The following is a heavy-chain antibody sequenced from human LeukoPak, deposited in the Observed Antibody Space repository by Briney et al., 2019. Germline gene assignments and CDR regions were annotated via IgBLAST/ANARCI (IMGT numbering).Heavy chain of an antibody. D-gene: IGHD3-3*01. CDR2: IYTSGST. CDR3: ARSSGYTNWFDP. CDR1: GGSISSGSYY. Sequence: PSETLSLTCTVSGGSISSGSYYWSWIRQPAGKGLEWIGRIYTSGSTNYNPSLKSRVTISVDTSKNQFSLKLSSVTAAVTAVYYCARSSGYTNWFDPWGQGTLVTVSS. V-gene: IGHV4-61*02. J-gene: IGHJ5*02.